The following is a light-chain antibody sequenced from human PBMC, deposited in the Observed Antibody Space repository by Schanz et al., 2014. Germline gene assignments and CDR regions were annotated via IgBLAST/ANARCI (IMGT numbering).Light chain of an antibody. Sequence: QSVLTQPPSVSAAPGQKVTISCSGSSSNIGNNYVSWYQQVPATAPKVLIYDNDKRPPGIPDRFSGSKSDTSASLAITGLQAEDEADYYCQSYDSSLSAWVFGGGTKLTVL. V-gene: IGLV1-51*01. J-gene: IGLJ3*02. CDR1: SSNIGNNY. CDR2: DND. CDR3: QSYDSSLSAWV.